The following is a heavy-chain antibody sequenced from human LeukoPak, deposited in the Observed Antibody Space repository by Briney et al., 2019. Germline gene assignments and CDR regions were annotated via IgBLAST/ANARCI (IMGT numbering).Heavy chain of an antibody. D-gene: IGHD6-6*01. CDR1: GYSFTSYW. V-gene: IGHV5-51*01. CDR3: AWAYSSSSSFDY. J-gene: IGHJ4*02. Sequence: GESLKISCKGSGYSFTSYWIGWVLQMPGKGLEWMVIIYPGDSDTRYSPSFQGQVTISADKSINTAYLQWSSLKAPDTAMYYCAWAYSSSSSFDYWGQGTLVTVSS. CDR2: IYPGDSDT.